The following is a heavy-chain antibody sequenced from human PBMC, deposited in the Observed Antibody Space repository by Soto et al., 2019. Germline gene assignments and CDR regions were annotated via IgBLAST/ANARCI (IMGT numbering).Heavy chain of an antibody. CDR2: INPNSGGT. Sequence: QVQLVQSGAEVKKPGASVKFSCKASGYTFTGYYMHWVRQAPGQGLEWMGWINPNSGGTNYAQKFQGRVTMTRDTAIRTAYMELSRLRSDDTAVYCCAGGDPDYGDYFVYWGQGTLVTVSS. J-gene: IGHJ4*02. CDR3: AGGDPDYGDYFVY. V-gene: IGHV1-2*02. D-gene: IGHD4-17*01. CDR1: GYTFTGYY.